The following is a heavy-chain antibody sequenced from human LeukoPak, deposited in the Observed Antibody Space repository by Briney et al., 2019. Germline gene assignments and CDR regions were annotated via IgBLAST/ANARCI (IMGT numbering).Heavy chain of an antibody. Sequence: ASVKVSCKVSGYTLTELSMHWVRQAPGKGLEWMGGFDPEDGETIYAQKFQGRVTMTEHTSTDTAYMELSSLRSEDTAVYYCAAYCSGGSCYSDYYYYGMDVWGKGTTVIVSS. CDR2: FDPEDGET. D-gene: IGHD2-15*01. CDR3: AAYCSGGSCYSDYYYYGMDV. CDR1: GYTLTELS. J-gene: IGHJ6*04. V-gene: IGHV1-24*01.